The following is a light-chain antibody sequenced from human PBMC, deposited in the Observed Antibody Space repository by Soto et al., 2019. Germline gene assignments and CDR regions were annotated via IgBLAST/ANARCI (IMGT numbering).Light chain of an antibody. J-gene: IGKJ4*01. V-gene: IGKV1-12*01. CDR3: QQAASFPLP. CDR1: QLISSW. CDR2: AAS. Sequence: DVQMTQSPSSVSASVGDRVTITCRASQLISSWLAWYQQKPGTPPKLLIYAASNLESGVPSRFSGSESGTEFTLTISSLQPEDFATYFCQQAASFPLPFGGGTKVEIK.